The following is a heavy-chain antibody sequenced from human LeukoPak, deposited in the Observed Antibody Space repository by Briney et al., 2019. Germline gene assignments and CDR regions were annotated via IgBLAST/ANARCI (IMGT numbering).Heavy chain of an antibody. CDR1: GYTFTTHD. CDR3: VRTPPNWGFDY. J-gene: IGHJ4*02. V-gene: IGHV1-8*01. Sequence: VASVKVSCMASGYTFTTHDINWARPATGQGVGWLGWMSPNSGDTGYAQKFQGRVTMTSDSSISTAYMELSSLRSEDTAIYYCVRTPPNWGFDYWGQGTLVTVSS. D-gene: IGHD7-27*01. CDR2: MSPNSGDT.